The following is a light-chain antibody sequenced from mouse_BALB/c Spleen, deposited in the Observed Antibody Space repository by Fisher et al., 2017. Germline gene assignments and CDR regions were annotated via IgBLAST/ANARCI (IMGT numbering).Light chain of an antibody. CDR3: QQYSGYPLT. J-gene: IGKJ1*01. V-gene: IGKV4-57*01. Sequence: IVLTQTPAIMSASPGEKVTITCSASSSVSYMHWFQQKPGTSPKLWIYSTSNLASGAPARFSGSGSGTSYSLTISRMEAEDAATYYCQQYSGYPLTFGGGTKLEIK. CDR1: SSVSY. CDR2: STS.